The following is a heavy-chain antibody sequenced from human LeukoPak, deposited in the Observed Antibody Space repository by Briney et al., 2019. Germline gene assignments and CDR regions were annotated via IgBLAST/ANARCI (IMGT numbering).Heavy chain of an antibody. V-gene: IGHV4-39*07. CDR2: IYYSGST. Sequence: SETLSLTCTVSGGSISSSSYYWGWIRQPPGKGLEWIGSIYYSGSTYYNPSLKSRVTISVDTSKNQFSLKLSSVTAADTAVYYCAREDYYSSGSPGYWGQGTLVTVSS. D-gene: IGHD3-10*01. J-gene: IGHJ4*02. CDR3: AREDYYSSGSPGY. CDR1: GGSISSSSYY.